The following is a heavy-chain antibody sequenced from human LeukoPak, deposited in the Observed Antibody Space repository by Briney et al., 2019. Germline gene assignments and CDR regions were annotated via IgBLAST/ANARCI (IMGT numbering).Heavy chain of an antibody. CDR3: ARGGGYYGSGRRPLDY. J-gene: IGHJ4*02. CDR1: GFTFSMYA. CDR2: ISGSGTST. V-gene: IGHV3-23*01. Sequence: GGSLRLSCVASGFTFSMYAMSWVRQAPGKGLKWVSGISGSGTSTDCADSVKGRFTISRDNSKNSLYLQMNSLRAEDTAVYYCARGGGYYGSGRRPLDYWGQGTLVTVSS. D-gene: IGHD3-10*01.